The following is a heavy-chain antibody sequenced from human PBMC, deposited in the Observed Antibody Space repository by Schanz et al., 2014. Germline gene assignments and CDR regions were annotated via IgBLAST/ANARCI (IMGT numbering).Heavy chain of an antibody. CDR1: GFTFSTYW. D-gene: IGHD4-17*01. V-gene: IGHV3-74*01. CDR3: VRDLGGDQTDY. J-gene: IGHJ4*02. Sequence: EAQLVESGGGLVQPGGSLRLSCAASGFTFSTYWMHWVRQAPGKGLVWVSHINSDGTTTTYADSVKGRFTISRDNAENTLYLQVNSLRAEDTAVYYCVRDLGGDQTDYWGQGTLXTVSS. CDR2: INSDGTTT.